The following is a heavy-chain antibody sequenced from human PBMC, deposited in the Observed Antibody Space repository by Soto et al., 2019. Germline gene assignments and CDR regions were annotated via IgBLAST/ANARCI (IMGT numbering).Heavy chain of an antibody. CDR3: ARDNYGVMRDS. Sequence: LSLTCTVSGRCILCDGHYYTWTRKHPPTGLEWIWRIFFSANTHYNPALKSRLTFSLYTAKHQFSLKLTSVTAEDTAIYYCARDNYGVMRDSWGTGTLVAVSA. D-gene: IGHD4-17*01. V-gene: IGHV4-31*03. J-gene: IGHJ5*01. CDR1: GRCILCDGHY. CDR2: IFFSANT.